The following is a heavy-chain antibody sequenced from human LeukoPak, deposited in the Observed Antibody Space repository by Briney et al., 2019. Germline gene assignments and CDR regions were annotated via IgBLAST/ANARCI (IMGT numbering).Heavy chain of an antibody. Sequence: PGGSLRLSCAASGFIFTDYWMNWVRQAPGKGLEWVANIKQDGSEKYYVDSVKGRFTISRDNAKNSLYLQMNSLRAEDTAVYYCAREGNYGDYPFDYWGQGTLVTVSS. CDR2: IKQDGSEK. CDR1: GFIFTDYW. J-gene: IGHJ4*02. D-gene: IGHD4-17*01. V-gene: IGHV3-7*01. CDR3: AREGNYGDYPFDY.